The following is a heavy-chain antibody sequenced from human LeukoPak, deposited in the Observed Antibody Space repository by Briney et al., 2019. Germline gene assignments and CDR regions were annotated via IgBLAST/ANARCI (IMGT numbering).Heavy chain of an antibody. J-gene: IGHJ4*02. D-gene: IGHD6-13*01. CDR3: ARDHRIAAADDY. V-gene: IGHV3-21*01. Sequence: AGGSLRLSCAASGFTFSSYSMNWVRQAPGKGLEWVSSISSSRSYIYYADSVKGRFTISRDNAKNSLYLQMNSLRAEDTAVYYCARDHRIAAADDYWGQGTLVTVSS. CDR1: GFTFSSYS. CDR2: ISSSRSYI.